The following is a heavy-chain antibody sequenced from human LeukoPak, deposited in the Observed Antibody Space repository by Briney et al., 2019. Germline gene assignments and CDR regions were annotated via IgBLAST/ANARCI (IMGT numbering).Heavy chain of an antibody. CDR1: GFTFSDYY. V-gene: IGHV3-11*01. Sequence: GGSLRLSCAASGFTFSDYYMTWIRQAPGKGLEWVSFISSSGDTIYYADYVKGRFTISRDNAKNSLYLQMDSLRAEDTAVYYCARVGVDYYDGSDYYYFDYWGQGTLATVSS. CDR3: ARVGVDYYDGSDYYYFDY. CDR2: ISSSGDTI. J-gene: IGHJ4*02. D-gene: IGHD3-22*01.